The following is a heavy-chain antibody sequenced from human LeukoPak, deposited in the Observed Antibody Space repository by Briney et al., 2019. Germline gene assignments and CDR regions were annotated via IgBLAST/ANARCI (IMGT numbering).Heavy chain of an antibody. V-gene: IGHV4-34*01. Sequence: SETLSLTCAVYGGSFSGYYWSWIRQPPGKGLEWIGEINHSGSTNYNPSLKSRVTISVDTSKNQFSLKLSSVTAADTAVYYCARRPYDYLRFLGWSPLRQAFDIWGQGTMVTVSS. J-gene: IGHJ3*02. CDR3: ARRPYDYLRFLGWSPLRQAFDI. CDR1: GGSFSGYY. CDR2: INHSGST. D-gene: IGHD3-3*01.